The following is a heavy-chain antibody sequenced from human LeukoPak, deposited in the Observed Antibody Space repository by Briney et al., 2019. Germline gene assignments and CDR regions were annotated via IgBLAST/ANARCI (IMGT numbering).Heavy chain of an antibody. V-gene: IGHV1-8*01. D-gene: IGHD5-18*01. CDR3: ARGLNGGYSYGYYYYYYMDV. J-gene: IGHJ6*03. CDR2: MNPNSGNT. CDR1: GYTFTSYD. Sequence: ASVKVSCKASGYTFTSYDINWVRQATGQGLEWMGWMNPNSGNTGYAQKFQGRVTMTRNTSISTAYMELSSLRSEDTAVYYCARGLNGGYSYGYYYYYYMDVWGKGTTVTVSS.